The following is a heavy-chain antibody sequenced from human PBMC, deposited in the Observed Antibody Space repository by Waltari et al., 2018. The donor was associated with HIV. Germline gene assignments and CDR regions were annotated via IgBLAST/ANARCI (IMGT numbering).Heavy chain of an antibody. V-gene: IGHV3-66*01. Sequence: EVQLVESGGGLVQPGGSLRLSCAASGFTVSSNYMSWVRQAPGKGLEWVSVIYSGGRTYYADSVKGRFTISRDNSKNTLYLQMNSLRAEDTAVYYCASIAYCGGDCYPRGMDVWGQGTTVTVSS. J-gene: IGHJ6*02. D-gene: IGHD2-21*02. CDR1: GFTVSSNY. CDR2: IYSGGRT. CDR3: ASIAYCGGDCYPRGMDV.